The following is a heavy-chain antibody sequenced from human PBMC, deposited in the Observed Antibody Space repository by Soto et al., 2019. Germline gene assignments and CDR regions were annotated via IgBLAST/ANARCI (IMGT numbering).Heavy chain of an antibody. CDR3: ARGFRDGTNNWFDP. J-gene: IGHJ5*02. Sequence: PSETLSLTCTVSGGSISSSSYYWGWIRQPPGKGLEWIGSIYYSGSTYYNPSLKSRVTISVDTSKNQFSLKLSSVTAADTAVYYCARGFRDGTNNWFDPWGQGTLVTVSS. V-gene: IGHV4-39*01. CDR1: GGSISSSSYY. CDR2: IYYSGST. D-gene: IGHD2-8*01.